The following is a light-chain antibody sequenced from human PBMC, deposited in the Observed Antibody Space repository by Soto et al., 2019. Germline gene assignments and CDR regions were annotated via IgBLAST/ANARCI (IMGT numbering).Light chain of an antibody. J-gene: IGKJ4*01. V-gene: IGKV3-15*01. CDR1: QSVGRN. Sequence: EIVMTQSPATLSVSPGERATLSCRASQSVGRNLAWYQQKPGQASRLLIYGASTRATGIPARFSGSRSGTEFTPTISSLQSEDFANYSCQQYNHWPPLTFGGGTKVEIK. CDR3: QQYNHWPPLT. CDR2: GAS.